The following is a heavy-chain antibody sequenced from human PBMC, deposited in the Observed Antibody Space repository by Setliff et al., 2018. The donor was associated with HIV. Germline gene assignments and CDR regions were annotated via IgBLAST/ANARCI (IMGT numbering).Heavy chain of an antibody. CDR2: INPSGAGT. J-gene: IGHJ4*02. D-gene: IGHD4-17*01. CDR3: VRRESDYGTKAGFRY. CDR1: GYIFSNYY. Sequence: VKVSCKPSGYIFSNYYLHWVRQGPGQGLEWMGLINPSGAGTSYAQKFEGRVTMTRDTSTDTVYMELSSLKSDDTAVYYCVRRESDYGTKAGFRYWGQGTLVTVSS. V-gene: IGHV1-46*01.